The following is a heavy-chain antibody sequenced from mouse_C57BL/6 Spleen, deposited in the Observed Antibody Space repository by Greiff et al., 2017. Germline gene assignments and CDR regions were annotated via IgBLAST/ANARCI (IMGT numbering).Heavy chain of an antibody. V-gene: IGHV1-61*01. J-gene: IGHJ3*01. CDR1: GYTFTSYW. Sequence: VQLQQPGAELVRPGSSVKLSCTASGYTFTSYWMDWVKQRPGQGLEWIGNIYPSDSETHYTQKFKDKATLTVDKSSSTAYMQRSSLTSEDSAVYYCAREGYYAGGFAYWGQGTLVTVSA. CDR3: AREGYYAGGFAY. CDR2: IYPSDSET. D-gene: IGHD2-1*01.